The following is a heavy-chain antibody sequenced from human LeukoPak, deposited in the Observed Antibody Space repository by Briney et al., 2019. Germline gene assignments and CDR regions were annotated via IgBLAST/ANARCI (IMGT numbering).Heavy chain of an antibody. J-gene: IGHJ3*02. CDR3: AEDGVTMITTSI. CDR1: GFTFSSYS. CDR2: ISSSSSYI. V-gene: IGHV3-21*01. Sequence: GGSLRLSCAASGFTFSSYSVNWVRQAPGKGLEWVSSISSSSSYIYYADSVKGRFTISRDNSKNTLYLQMNSLRAEDTAVYYCAEDGVTMITTSIWGQGTMVTVSS. D-gene: IGHD3-22*01.